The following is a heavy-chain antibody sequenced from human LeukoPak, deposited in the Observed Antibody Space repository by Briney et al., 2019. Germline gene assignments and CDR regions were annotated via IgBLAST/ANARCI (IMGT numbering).Heavy chain of an antibody. CDR1: GYTFTGYY. CDR2: INPYSGGT. D-gene: IGHD2-2*03. V-gene: IGHV1-2*02. Sequence: ASVKVSCKASGYTFTGYYMHWVRQAPGQGLEWMGWINPYSGGTNYAQKFQGRVTMTRNTSISTAYMELSSLRSEDTAVYYCARDGYCSSTSCWFDPWGQGTLVTVSS. J-gene: IGHJ5*02. CDR3: ARDGYCSSTSCWFDP.